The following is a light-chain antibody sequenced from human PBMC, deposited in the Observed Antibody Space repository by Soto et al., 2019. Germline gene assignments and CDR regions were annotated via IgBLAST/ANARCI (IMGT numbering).Light chain of an antibody. V-gene: IGLV2-14*01. J-gene: IGLJ1*01. CDR3: SSHRTSNTYA. Sequence: QSALTQPASVSGSPGQSSTISYTRTSSDVGAYNYDSWYQQHPGKAPELIIYDVSNRPSGVSNRFSGSKSGNTASLTISGLQAEDEADYHCSSHRTSNTYAFGTGTKVTLL. CDR1: SSDVGAYNY. CDR2: DVS.